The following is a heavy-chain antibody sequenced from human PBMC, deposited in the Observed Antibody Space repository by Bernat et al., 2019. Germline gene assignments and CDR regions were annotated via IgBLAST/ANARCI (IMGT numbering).Heavy chain of an antibody. CDR1: GGSFSGYY. CDR3: ARHSYYGSSGYS. V-gene: IGHV4-34*01. J-gene: IGHJ1*01. Sequence: QVQLQQWGAGLLKPSETLSLTCAVYGGSFSGYYSSWIRQPPGKGLEWIGEINHSGSTNYNPSLKSRVTISVDTSKNQFSLKLSSVTAADTAVYYCARHSYYGSSGYSWGQGTLVTVSS. CDR2: INHSGST. D-gene: IGHD3-22*01.